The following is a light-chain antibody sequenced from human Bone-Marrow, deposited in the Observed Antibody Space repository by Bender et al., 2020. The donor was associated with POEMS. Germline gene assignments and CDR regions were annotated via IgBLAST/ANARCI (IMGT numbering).Light chain of an antibody. Sequence: QSLLTPPPSVSGAPGQRVTISCTGSSSNTGSGYDINWYQHLPGTAPKLLIYGYNNRPSGVPDRFSGSKSGNTASLTVSGLQAEDEGDYYCQSYDNSLGGWVFGGGTKLTVL. CDR1: SSNTGSGYD. CDR2: GYN. CDR3: QSYDNSLGGWV. V-gene: IGLV1-40*01. J-gene: IGLJ3*02.